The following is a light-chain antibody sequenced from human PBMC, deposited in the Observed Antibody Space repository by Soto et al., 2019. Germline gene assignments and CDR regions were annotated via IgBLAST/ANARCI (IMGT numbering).Light chain of an antibody. CDR1: SSDVGGYNY. J-gene: IGLJ1*01. CDR3: TSYTSIATHV. CDR2: DVN. V-gene: IGLV2-14*01. Sequence: QSALTQPASVSGSPGQSITISCTGTSSDVGGYNYVSWYQQHPGKAPKLMIYDVNNRPSGVSNRFSGSKSDNTASLTISGLQAEDEADYYCTSYTSIATHVFGTGTKVTVL.